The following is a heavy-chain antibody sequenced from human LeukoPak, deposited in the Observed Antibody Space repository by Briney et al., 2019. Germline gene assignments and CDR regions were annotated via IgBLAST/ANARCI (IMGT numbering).Heavy chain of an antibody. J-gene: IGHJ3*02. CDR3: ATSPYYDFWSGHNGASDI. V-gene: IGHV1-69*01. CDR2: IIPIFSTA. Sequence: GSSVKVSCKASGGTFGSYAISWVRQAPGQGLEWMGGIIPIFSTANYAQKFQGRVTITADESTSPVYMELSSLRSEDTAVCYCATSPYYDFWSGHNGASDIWGQGTMVIVSS. CDR1: GGTFGSYA. D-gene: IGHD3-3*01.